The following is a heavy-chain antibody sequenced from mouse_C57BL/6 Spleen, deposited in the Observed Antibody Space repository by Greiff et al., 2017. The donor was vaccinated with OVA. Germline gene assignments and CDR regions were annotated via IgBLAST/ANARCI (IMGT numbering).Heavy chain of an antibody. CDR1: GYSITSGYY. D-gene: IGHD1-1*01. J-gene: IGHJ3*01. Sequence: EVKLMESGPGLVKPSQSLSLTCSVTGYSITSGYYWNWIRQFPGNKLEWMGYISYDGSNNYNPSLKTRISITRATSKNQFFLKLKSVTTEDTATYYCARGEYYYGCKGTWFAYWGQGTLVTVSA. CDR2: ISYDGSN. CDR3: ARGEYYYGCKGTWFAY. V-gene: IGHV3-6*01.